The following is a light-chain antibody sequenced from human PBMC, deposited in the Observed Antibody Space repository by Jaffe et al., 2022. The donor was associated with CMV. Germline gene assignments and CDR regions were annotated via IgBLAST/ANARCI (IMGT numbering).Light chain of an antibody. CDR2: AAS. V-gene: IGKV1-17*03. CDR3: LQHKSYPFT. Sequence: DIQMTQSPFAMSASVGDRVTITCRASQDISSYLAWFQQKPGKVPKRLIYAASTLESGVPSRFSGSRSGTEFTLTISSLQPEDFATYYCLQHKSYPFTFGPGTKVDIK. CDR1: QDISSY. J-gene: IGKJ3*01.